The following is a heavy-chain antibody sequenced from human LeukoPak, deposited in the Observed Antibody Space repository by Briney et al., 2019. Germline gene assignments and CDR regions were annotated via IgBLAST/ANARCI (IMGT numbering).Heavy chain of an antibody. CDR3: ARGPLSRPFDY. D-gene: IGHD2-15*01. CDR1: GFTFSSSW. V-gene: IGHV3-7*05. Sequence: GGSLRLSCTASGFTFSSSWMSWVRQAPGKGLEWVANIKQDGSDKYYVDSVKGRFTISRDNAENSLYLQMDSLRAEDTAVYYCARGPLSRPFDYWGQGTLVTVSS. CDR2: IKQDGSDK. J-gene: IGHJ4*02.